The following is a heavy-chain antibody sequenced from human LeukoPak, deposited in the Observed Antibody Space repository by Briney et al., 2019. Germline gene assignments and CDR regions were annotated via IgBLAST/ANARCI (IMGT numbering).Heavy chain of an antibody. D-gene: IGHD6-19*01. CDR2: ISGSGGST. CDR1: GFTFSSYA. CDR3: AKGGLKLRQWLPLDY. V-gene: IGHV3-23*01. Sequence: GGSLRLSCAASGFTFSSYAMSWVRQAPGKGLEWVSAISGSGGSTYYADSVKGRFTISRDNSKNTLYLQMNSPRAEDTAVYYCAKGGLKLRQWLPLDYWGQGTLVTVSS. J-gene: IGHJ4*02.